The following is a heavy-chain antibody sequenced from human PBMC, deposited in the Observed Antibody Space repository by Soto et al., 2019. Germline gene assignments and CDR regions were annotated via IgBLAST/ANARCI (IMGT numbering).Heavy chain of an antibody. CDR2: IIPIFGTA. Sequence: ASVKVSCKASGGTFSSYAISWVRQAPGQGLEWMGGIIPIFGTANYAQKFQGRVTITVDESTSTAYMELSSLRSEDTAVYYCARNPYDILGRFDPWGQGTLVTVSS. CDR1: GGTFSSYA. V-gene: IGHV1-69*13. D-gene: IGHD3-9*01. J-gene: IGHJ5*02. CDR3: ARNPYDILGRFDP.